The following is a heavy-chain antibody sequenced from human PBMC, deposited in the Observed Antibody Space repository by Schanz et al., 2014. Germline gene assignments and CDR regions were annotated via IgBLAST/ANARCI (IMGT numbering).Heavy chain of an antibody. V-gene: IGHV3-21*01. D-gene: IGHD3-16*01. J-gene: IGHJ4*02. CDR2: ISNGGGYI. Sequence: EVQLVESGGTLVKPGGSLRLSCAASGFTFSNAWMSWVRQAPGKGLEWVSSISNGGGYIYYADSVKGRFTISRDSARNSLYLQMSSLRAEDTAVYYCARGTPFRCDYWGQGTLVTVSS. CDR3: ARGTPFRCDY. CDR1: GFTFSNAW.